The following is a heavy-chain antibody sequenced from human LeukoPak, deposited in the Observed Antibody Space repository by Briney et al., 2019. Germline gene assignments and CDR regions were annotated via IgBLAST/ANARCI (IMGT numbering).Heavy chain of an antibody. Sequence: GGSLRLSCAASGFTFSSYAMSWVRQAPGKGLEWVSAISGSGGSTYYADSVKGRFTISRDNSKNTLYLQMNSLRAEDTAVYYCAKDNSGYAYYYYYYMDVWGKGTTVTVSS. V-gene: IGHV3-23*01. CDR2: ISGSGGST. D-gene: IGHD5-12*01. J-gene: IGHJ6*03. CDR1: GFTFSSYA. CDR3: AKDNSGYAYYYYYYMDV.